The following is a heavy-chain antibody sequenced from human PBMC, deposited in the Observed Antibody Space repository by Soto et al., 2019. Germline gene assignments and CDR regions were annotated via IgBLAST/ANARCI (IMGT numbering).Heavy chain of an antibody. Sequence: SETLSLTCAVYGGSFSGYYWSWIRQPPGKGLEWIGEINHSGSTNYNPSLKSRVTISVDTSKNQFSLKLSSVTAADTAVYYCARLQQPSNYFDYWGQGTLVTVSS. CDR1: GGSFSGYY. V-gene: IGHV4-34*01. D-gene: IGHD6-13*01. CDR3: ARLQQPSNYFDY. J-gene: IGHJ4*02. CDR2: INHSGST.